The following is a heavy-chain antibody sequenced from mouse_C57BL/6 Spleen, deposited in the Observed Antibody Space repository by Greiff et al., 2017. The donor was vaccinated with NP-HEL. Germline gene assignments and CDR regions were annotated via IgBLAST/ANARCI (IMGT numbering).Heavy chain of an antibody. D-gene: IGHD2-12*01. CDR2: INPNNGGT. J-gene: IGHJ1*03. Sequence: VQLKQSGPELVKPGASVKISCKASGYTFTDYYMNWVKQSHGKSLEWIGDINPNNGGTSYNQKFKGKATLTVDKSSSTAYMQLSSLTSEDSAVYYCATYDGWYFDVWGTGTTVTVSS. V-gene: IGHV1-26*01. CDR1: GYTFTDYY. CDR3: ATYDGWYFDV.